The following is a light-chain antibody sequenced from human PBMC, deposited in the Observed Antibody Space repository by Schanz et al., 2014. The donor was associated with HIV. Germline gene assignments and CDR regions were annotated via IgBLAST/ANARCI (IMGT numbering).Light chain of an antibody. Sequence: EFELTQSPGTLSLSPGQRATLSCRARHSVGRNLAWYQQKPGQAPRLLIYGASTRATGVPARFSGSRSGTEFSLTINSLQSEDFAVYFCQQYGNSPRTFGQGTKLEIK. V-gene: IGKV3-15*01. CDR3: QQYGNSPRT. CDR2: GAS. CDR1: HSVGRN. J-gene: IGKJ2*02.